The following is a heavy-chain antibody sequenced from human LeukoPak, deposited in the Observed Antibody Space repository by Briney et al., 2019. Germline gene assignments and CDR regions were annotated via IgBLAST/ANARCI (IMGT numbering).Heavy chain of an antibody. CDR1: GFTFSSYA. CDR3: AKGSRVGATVGDAFDI. J-gene: IGHJ3*02. Sequence: GGSLRLSCAASGFTFSSYAMSWVRQAPGKGLEWVSAISGSGGSTYYADSVKGRFTISRDNSKNTPYLQMNSLRAEDTAVYYCAKGSRVGATVGDAFDIWGQGTMVTVSS. CDR2: ISGSGGST. V-gene: IGHV3-23*01. D-gene: IGHD1-26*01.